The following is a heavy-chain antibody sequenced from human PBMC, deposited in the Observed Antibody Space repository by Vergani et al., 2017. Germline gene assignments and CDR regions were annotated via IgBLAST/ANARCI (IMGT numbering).Heavy chain of an antibody. CDR2: IYHSGST. CDR1: GYSISSGYY. D-gene: IGHD3-22*01. V-gene: IGHV4-38-2*01. Sequence: QVQLQESGPGLVKPSETLSLTCAVSGYSISSGYYWGWIRQPPGKGLEWIGSIYHSGSTYYNPSLKSRVTISVDTSKNQFSLKLSSVTAADTAVYYCARRGYYYDSSGYLFDYWGQGTLVTVSS. CDR3: ARRGYYYDSSGYLFDY. J-gene: IGHJ4*02.